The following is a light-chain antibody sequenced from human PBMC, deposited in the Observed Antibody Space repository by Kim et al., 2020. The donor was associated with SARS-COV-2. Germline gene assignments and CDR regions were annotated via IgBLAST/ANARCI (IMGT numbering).Light chain of an antibody. CDR3: AAWDDSLNGPI. J-gene: IGLJ2*01. CDR2: SNV. Sequence: GQRVTVTCSGSSSNIGSNAVNWYQQLPGTAPKLLIYSNVRRPSGVPDRFSASKSGTSASLAISGLQSEDEADYYCAAWDDSLNGPIFGGGTQLTVL. CDR1: SSNIGSNA. V-gene: IGLV1-44*01.